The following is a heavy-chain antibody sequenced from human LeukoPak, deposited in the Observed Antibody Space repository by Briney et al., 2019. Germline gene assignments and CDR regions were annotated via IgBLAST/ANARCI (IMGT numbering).Heavy chain of an antibody. Sequence: SVKVSCKASGYTFTGHYLHWVRQAPGQGLEWMGWLNPNTGDTLYIQKFQGRVTMTGDTSISTAYIELSSLMSDDTAVYYCTRIGLKTTGYYRLDYWGQGTLVTVSS. CDR2: LNPNTGDT. J-gene: IGHJ4*02. D-gene: IGHD3-9*01. V-gene: IGHV1-2*02. CDR1: GYTFTGHY. CDR3: TRIGLKTTGYYRLDY.